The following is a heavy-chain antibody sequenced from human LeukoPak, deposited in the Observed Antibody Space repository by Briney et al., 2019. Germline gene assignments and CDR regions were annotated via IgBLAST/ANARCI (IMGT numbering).Heavy chain of an antibody. CDR2: TSGSGGST. Sequence: GGSLRLSCAASGFTFSSYGMSWVRQAPGKGLEWVSATSGSGGSTYYADSVKGRFTISRDNSKNTLYLQMNSLRAEDTAVYDCAKFERTYDILTGYYRGSYYFDYWGQGTLVTVSS. J-gene: IGHJ4*02. CDR3: AKFERTYDILTGYYRGSYYFDY. CDR1: GFTFSSYG. D-gene: IGHD3-9*01. V-gene: IGHV3-23*01.